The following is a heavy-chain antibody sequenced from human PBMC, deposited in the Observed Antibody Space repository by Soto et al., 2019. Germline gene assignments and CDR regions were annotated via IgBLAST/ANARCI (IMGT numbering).Heavy chain of an antibody. V-gene: IGHV3-9*01. CDR2: ISWNSGSI. J-gene: IGHJ4*02. Sequence: SLRLSCAASGFTFGDYAMHWVRQAPGKGPEWVSVISWNSGSICYADSVKGRFTISRDNAKNTLYLQMNSPRAEDTAVYYCSRDRDYGAYYLYYCGQRTLVTVSS. D-gene: IGHD4-17*01. CDR1: GFTFGDYA. CDR3: SRDRDYGAYYLYY.